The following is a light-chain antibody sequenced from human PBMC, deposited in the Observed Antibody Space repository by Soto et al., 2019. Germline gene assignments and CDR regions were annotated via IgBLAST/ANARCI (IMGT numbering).Light chain of an antibody. J-gene: IGLJ2*01. CDR1: SGSIASNY. V-gene: IGLV6-57*03. Sequence: MLTQPHSVSESPGKTVTISCTRSSGSIASNYVQWYQQRPGSAPTTVIYEDNQRPSGVPDRFSGSIDSSSNSASLTISGLKTEDEADYYCQSYDSSNVVFGGGTKLTVL. CDR3: QSYDSSNVV. CDR2: EDN.